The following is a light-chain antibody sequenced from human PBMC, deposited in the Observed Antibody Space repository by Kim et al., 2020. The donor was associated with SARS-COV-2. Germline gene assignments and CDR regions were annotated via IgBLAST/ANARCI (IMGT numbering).Light chain of an antibody. CDR3: QAWDSSTYV. CDR1: KLGDKY. CDR2: QDS. V-gene: IGLV3-1*01. Sequence: GSQGQTASITCSGDKLGDKYACWYQQKPGQSPVLVIYQDSKRPSGIPERFSGSNSGNTATLTISGTQAMDEADYYCQAWDSSTYVFGTGTKVTVL. J-gene: IGLJ1*01.